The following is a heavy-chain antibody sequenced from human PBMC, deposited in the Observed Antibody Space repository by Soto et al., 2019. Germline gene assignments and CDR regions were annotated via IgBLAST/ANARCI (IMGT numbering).Heavy chain of an antibody. D-gene: IGHD3-10*01. J-gene: IGHJ6*02. V-gene: IGHV3-66*01. Sequence: EVQVAESGGGLVQPGGSLRLSCAASGFTVSSNYMSWVRQAPGKGLEWVSLIYSGGSTYYVDSVKGRFTISRDKSKNKRYLQMNSLRAEDTARYYCARDRFPYGMDVWGQGTTVTVSS. CDR1: GFTVSSNY. CDR3: ARDRFPYGMDV. CDR2: IYSGGST.